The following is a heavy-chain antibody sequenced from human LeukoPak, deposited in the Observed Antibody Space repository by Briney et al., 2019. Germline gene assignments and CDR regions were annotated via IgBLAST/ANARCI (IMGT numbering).Heavy chain of an antibody. V-gene: IGHV3-7*01. CDR1: GFPFSSYW. CDR2: IKQDGSEK. J-gene: IGHJ4*02. CDR3: AKDLARSSQWFTPDY. Sequence: GGSLRLSCAASGFPFSSYWMSWVRQVPGKGLEWVANIKQDGSEKYYVDSVKGRFTISRDNAKNSLYLQMNSLRAEDTAVYYCAKDLARSSQWFTPDYWGQGTLVTVSS. D-gene: IGHD3-22*01.